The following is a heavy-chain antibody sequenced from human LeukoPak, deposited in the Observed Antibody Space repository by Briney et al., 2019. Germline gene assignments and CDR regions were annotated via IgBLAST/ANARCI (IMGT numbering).Heavy chain of an antibody. V-gene: IGHV4-34*01. CDR1: GGTFSGYY. CDR3: ARGLDYYGAGDY. CDR2: INHSGST. Sequence: PSETLSLTCAVYGGTFSGYYWSWIRQPPGKGLEWIGEINHSGSTNYNPSLKSQVTISVDTFKNQFSLKLSSVAAADTAVYYCARGLDYYGAGDYWGQGTLVTVSS. J-gene: IGHJ4*02. D-gene: IGHD3-10*01.